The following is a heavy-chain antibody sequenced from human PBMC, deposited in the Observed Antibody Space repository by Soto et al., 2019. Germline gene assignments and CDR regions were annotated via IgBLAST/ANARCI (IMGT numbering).Heavy chain of an antibody. D-gene: IGHD3-9*01. V-gene: IGHV4-4*02. J-gene: IGHJ5*02. CDR3: AGQWSAGYGAFDP. CDR2: SHSSGIT. CDR1: GGSVNNDKW. Sequence: QVQLQESGPGLVKPSGTLSLTCAVSGGSVNNDKWWSWVRQPPGKGLEWIGESHSSGITNYNPALTSRASIFVDKCKNQYSVKLTSVTAADTAVYFCAGQWSAGYGAFDPWGQGTLVTVSS.